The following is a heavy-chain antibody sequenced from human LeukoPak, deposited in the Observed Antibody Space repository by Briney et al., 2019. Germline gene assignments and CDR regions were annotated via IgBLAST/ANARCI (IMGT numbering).Heavy chain of an antibody. J-gene: IGHJ4*02. CDR1: GGSFSGYY. CDR2: INHSGST. Sequence: PSETLSLTCAVYGGSFSGYYWSWIRQPPGKGLERIGEINHSGSTNYNPSLKSRVTISVDTSKNQFSLKLSSVTAADTAVYYCARTRSDYYGSGSYRPPFDYWGQGTLVTVSS. D-gene: IGHD3-10*01. CDR3: ARTRSDYYGSGSYRPPFDY. V-gene: IGHV4-34*01.